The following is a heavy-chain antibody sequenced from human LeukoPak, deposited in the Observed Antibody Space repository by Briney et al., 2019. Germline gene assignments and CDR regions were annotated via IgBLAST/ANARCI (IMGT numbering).Heavy chain of an antibody. D-gene: IGHD6-25*01. J-gene: IGHJ4*02. CDR3: SKTGGGGGAAPFDY. CDR2: ISGSGGST. V-gene: IGHV3-23*01. Sequence: GGSLRLSCAASGFTFSSYAMSWVRQAPGKGLEWVSAISGSGGSTYYADSVKGRFTISRDNSKNTLYLQMNSLRAEDTAVYYSSKTGGGGGAAPFDYWGQGTLVTVSS. CDR1: GFTFSSYA.